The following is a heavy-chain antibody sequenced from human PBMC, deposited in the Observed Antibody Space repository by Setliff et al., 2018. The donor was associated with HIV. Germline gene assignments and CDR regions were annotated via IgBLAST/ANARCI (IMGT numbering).Heavy chain of an antibody. CDR3: ARDLVRFSSGYYYDWFDP. D-gene: IGHD3-22*01. J-gene: IGHJ5*02. V-gene: IGHV1-3*01. CDR2: INAGNGNT. CDR1: GYTFSEYA. Sequence: ASVKVSCKASGYTFSEYAIHWVRQAPGQRLEWMGWINAGNGNTKYSQKFQGRVTITRDTSASTAYMELSSLRPEDTAVYYCARDLVRFSSGYYYDWFDPWGQGTLVTVSS.